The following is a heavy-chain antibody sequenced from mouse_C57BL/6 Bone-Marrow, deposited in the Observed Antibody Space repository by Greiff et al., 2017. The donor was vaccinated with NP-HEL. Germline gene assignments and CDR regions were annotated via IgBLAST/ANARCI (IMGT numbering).Heavy chain of an antibody. CDR1: GFTFSSYA. CDR3: ARCIFAY. Sequence: EVQVVESGGGLVKPGGSLKLSCAASGFTFSSYAMSWVRQTPEKRLEWVATISDGGSYTYYPDNVKGRFTISRDNAKNNLYLQMSHLKSEDTAMYYCARCIFAYWGQGTLVTVSA. J-gene: IGHJ3*01. CDR2: ISDGGSYT. V-gene: IGHV5-4*01.